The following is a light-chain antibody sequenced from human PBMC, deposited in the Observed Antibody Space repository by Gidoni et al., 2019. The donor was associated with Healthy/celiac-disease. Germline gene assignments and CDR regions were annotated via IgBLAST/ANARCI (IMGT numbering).Light chain of an antibody. CDR2: EVS. J-gene: IGLJ2*01. CDR1: SSDVGGYNY. V-gene: IGLV2-8*01. CDR3: SSYAGSNNLV. Sequence: QSALTQPPPASGSPGQSVTLSCTGTSSDVGGYNYVSWYHQHPGKAPKLMIYEVSKRPSGVPDRFSGSKSGNTASLTVSGLQAEDEADYYCSSYAGSNNLVFGGGTKLTVL.